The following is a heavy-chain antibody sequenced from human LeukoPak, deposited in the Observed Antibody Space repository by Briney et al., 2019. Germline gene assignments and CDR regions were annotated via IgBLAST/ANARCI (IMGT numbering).Heavy chain of an antibody. CDR2: NMKT. CDR1: GASLSSGDHH. D-gene: IGHD2-8*01. J-gene: IGHJ4*02. CDR3: ATYYVNGAGRGH. Sequence: SQTLSLSCIVSGASLSSGDHHWSWIPRAPGKGLEWIGHNMKTYYNPSLKSRVTISIDTSKNQFSLMLSTVTAADTAIYYCATYYVNGAGRGHWGPGTLVTVSS. V-gene: IGHV4-61*08.